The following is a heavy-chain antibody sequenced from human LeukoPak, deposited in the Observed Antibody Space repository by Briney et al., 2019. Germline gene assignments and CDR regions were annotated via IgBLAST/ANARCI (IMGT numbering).Heavy chain of an antibody. CDR1: GFTSSSYA. V-gene: IGHV3-23*01. J-gene: IGHJ4*02. Sequence: PGGSLRLSSAASGFTSSSYAMSWVRKARGKKQEGVSAISGSGGSTYYADSVKGRFTISRDNSKNTLYLQMNSLRAEDTAVYYCAKGNGYNPLYFDYWGQGTLVTVSS. CDR2: ISGSGGST. D-gene: IGHD5-24*01. CDR3: AKGNGYNPLYFDY.